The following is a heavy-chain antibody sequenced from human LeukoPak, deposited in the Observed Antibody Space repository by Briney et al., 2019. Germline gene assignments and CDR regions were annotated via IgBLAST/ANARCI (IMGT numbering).Heavy chain of an antibody. D-gene: IGHD3-3*01. CDR2: IYYSGST. V-gene: IGHV4-59*01. CDR1: GGSISSYY. Sequence: PSETLSLTCTVSGGSISSYYWSWIRQPPGKGLEWIGYIYYSGSTNYNPSLKSRVTISVDTSKNQFSLKLSSVTAADTAVYYCARYFSRFLVAFHIWGQGTMVTVSS. J-gene: IGHJ3*02. CDR3: ARYFSRFLVAFHI.